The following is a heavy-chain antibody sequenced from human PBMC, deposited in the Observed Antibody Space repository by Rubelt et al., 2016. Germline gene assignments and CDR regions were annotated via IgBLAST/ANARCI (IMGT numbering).Heavy chain of an antibody. V-gene: IGHV3-74*02. Sequence: EVQLLESGGGLVQPGGSLRLSCAASGFTFSSYWMHWVRQAPGKGLVWVSRINSDGSSTSYADSVKGRFTISRDNAKNTLYLQMNSLRAEDTAVYYCARVSYQLPPARYFDLWGRGTLVTVSS. J-gene: IGHJ2*01. CDR1: GFTFSSYW. CDR3: ARVSYQLPPARYFDL. D-gene: IGHD2-2*01. CDR2: INSDGSST.